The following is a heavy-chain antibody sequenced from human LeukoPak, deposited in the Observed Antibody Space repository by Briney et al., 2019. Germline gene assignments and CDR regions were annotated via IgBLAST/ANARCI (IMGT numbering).Heavy chain of an antibody. Sequence: SETLSLTCTVSGGSISSYYWSWIRQPPGMGLEWIGYIYYSGSTNYNPSLKSRVTISVDTSKNQFSLKLSSVTAADTAVYYCARGYSSSWSDYWGRGTLVTVSS. CDR2: IYYSGST. J-gene: IGHJ4*02. CDR3: ARGYSSSWSDY. V-gene: IGHV4-59*01. CDR1: GGSISSYY. D-gene: IGHD6-13*01.